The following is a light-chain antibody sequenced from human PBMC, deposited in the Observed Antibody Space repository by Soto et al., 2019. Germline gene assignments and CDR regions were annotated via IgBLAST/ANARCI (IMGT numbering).Light chain of an antibody. CDR1: SSNIGSNP. V-gene: IGLV1-44*01. J-gene: IGLJ1*01. CDR3: GAWDDRLNGYV. Sequence: QSVLTQPPSASGTPGQRVTISCSGISSNIGSNPVNWFQQLPGSAPKLLIYSPNQRPSGVPDRFSGSKSGTSASLAISGLQSEDEAAYYGGAWDDRLNGYVFGTGTKVTVL. CDR2: SPN.